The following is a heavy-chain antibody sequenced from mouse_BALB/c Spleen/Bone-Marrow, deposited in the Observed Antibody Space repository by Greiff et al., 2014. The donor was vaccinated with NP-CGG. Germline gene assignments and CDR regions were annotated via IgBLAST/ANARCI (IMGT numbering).Heavy chain of an antibody. D-gene: IGHD1-1*01. CDR2: IGVGGTYT. CDR3: ARPFTTVVATVFAY. V-gene: IGHV5-6*01. Sequence: VESGGDLVKPGGSLKLSCAASGFSFSGYGMSGVRQTPDKRLEWVATIGVGGTYTYYPDSVKGRFTISRDNAKNTLYPRMSSLKSEDTAMYYCARPFTTVVATVFAYWGQGTLVTVSA. CDR1: GFSFSGYG. J-gene: IGHJ3*01.